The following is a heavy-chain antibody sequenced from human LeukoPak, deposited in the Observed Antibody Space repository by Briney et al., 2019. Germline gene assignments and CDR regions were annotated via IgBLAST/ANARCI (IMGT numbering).Heavy chain of an antibody. V-gene: IGHV4-59*12. J-gene: IGHJ4*02. CDR1: GGSISSYY. CDR2: IYYSGST. D-gene: IGHD3-10*01. Sequence: KPSETLSLTCTVSGGSISSYYWSWIRQPPGKGLEWIGYIYYSGSTNYNPSLKSRVTISVDTSKNQFSLKLSSVTAADTAVYYCARLPYGSGSYYKGRLFDYWGQGTLVTVSS. CDR3: ARLPYGSGSYYKGRLFDY.